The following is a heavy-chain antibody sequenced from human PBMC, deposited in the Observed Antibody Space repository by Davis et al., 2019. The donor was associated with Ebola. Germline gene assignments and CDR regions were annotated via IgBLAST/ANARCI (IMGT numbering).Heavy chain of an antibody. CDR2: IKQDGSET. V-gene: IGHV3-7*01. J-gene: IGHJ6*02. D-gene: IGHD4-11*01. Sequence: GGSLRLSCAASGFTFSSYWMSWVRQAPGKGLEWVANIKQDGSETYYVDSVKGRFTISRDNAKNSLYLQMNSLRAEDTAVYYCARELDYSNPTYYYYGMDVWGQGTTVTVSS. CDR3: ARELDYSNPTYYYYGMDV. CDR1: GFTFSSYW.